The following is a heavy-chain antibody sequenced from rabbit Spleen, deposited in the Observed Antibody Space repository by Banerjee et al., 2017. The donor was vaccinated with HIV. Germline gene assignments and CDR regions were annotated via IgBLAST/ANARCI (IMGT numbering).Heavy chain of an antibody. CDR1: GFDFSRGYD. D-gene: IGHD4-2*01. J-gene: IGHJ4*01. CDR3: ARDAGSGGSFNL. V-gene: IGHV1S40*01. Sequence: QPLVESGGGLVKPGASLTLTCKASGFDFSRGYDMCWVRLAPGKGLEWIGCILTGNLKTYYASWAKGRFTISKTSSTTVTLQMTSLTVADTATYFCARDAGSGGSFNLWGPGPLVTVS. CDR2: ILTGNLKT.